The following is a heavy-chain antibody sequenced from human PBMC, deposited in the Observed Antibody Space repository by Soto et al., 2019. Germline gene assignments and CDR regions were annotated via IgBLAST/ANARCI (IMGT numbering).Heavy chain of an antibody. J-gene: IGHJ4*02. CDR3: ARGRVGATTDYFDY. CDR2: IYYSGNT. V-gene: IGHV4-31*03. Sequence: SETLSLTCSVSGGSISRGGYYWGWIRQHPGRGLEWIGYIYYSGNTYYNPSLKSRVTISVDTSKNQFSLKLSAVTAADTAVYYCARGRVGATTDYFDYWGQGTLVTVSS. CDR1: GGSISRGGYY. D-gene: IGHD1-26*01.